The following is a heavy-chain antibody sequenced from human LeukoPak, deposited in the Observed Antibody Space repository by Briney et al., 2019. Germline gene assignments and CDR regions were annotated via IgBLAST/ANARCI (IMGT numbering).Heavy chain of an antibody. CDR2: INPNSGGT. D-gene: IGHD6-13*01. V-gene: IGHV1-2*02. CDR1: GYTFTGYY. Sequence: ASVKVSCKASGYTFTGYYMHWVRQAPGQGLEWMGWINPNSGGTNYAQKFQGRVTMTRDTSISTAYMKLSRLRSDDTAVYYCARGPSSSWFQEYFQHWGQGTLVTVSS. CDR3: ARGPSSSWFQEYFQH. J-gene: IGHJ1*01.